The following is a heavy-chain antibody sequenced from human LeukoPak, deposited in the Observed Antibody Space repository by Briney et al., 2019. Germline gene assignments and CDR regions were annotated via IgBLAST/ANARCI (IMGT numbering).Heavy chain of an antibody. Sequence: GGSLRLSCSASGFTFSSYSMNWVRQAPGKGLEWVSFIISSSSTIYYADSVKGRFTISRDNAKNSLYLQMNSLRAEDTAVYYCASGRDGYILDYWGQGTLVTVSS. V-gene: IGHV3-48*01. CDR2: IISSSSTI. CDR1: GFTFSSYS. D-gene: IGHD5-24*01. J-gene: IGHJ4*02. CDR3: ASGRDGYILDY.